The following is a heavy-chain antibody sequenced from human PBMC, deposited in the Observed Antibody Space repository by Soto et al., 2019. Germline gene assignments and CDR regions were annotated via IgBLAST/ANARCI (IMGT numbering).Heavy chain of an antibody. CDR3: ARGTYYYDSSGYRYYYYYGMDV. CDR1: GGSISSYY. V-gene: IGHV4-4*07. J-gene: IGHJ6*02. D-gene: IGHD3-22*01. CDR2: IYTSGST. Sequence: SETLSLTCTVSGGSISSYYWSWIRQPAGKGLEWIGRIYTSGSTNYNPSLKSRVTMSVDTSKNQFSLKLSSVTAADTAVYYYARGTYYYDSSGYRYYYYYGMDVWGQGTTVTVSS.